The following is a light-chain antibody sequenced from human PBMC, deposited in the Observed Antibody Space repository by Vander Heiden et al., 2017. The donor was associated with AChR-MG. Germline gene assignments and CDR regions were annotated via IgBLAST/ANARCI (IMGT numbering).Light chain of an antibody. CDR3: QSYDSSLSGSRV. CDR2: GKS. CDR1: SSNIGAGYV. Sequence: QSVLTQPPSVSGAPGQRVTISCTGSSSNIGAGYVVHWYQHLPGTAPKLLIYGKSDRPSGVPDRFSGSKSGTSASLAITGLQAEDEADYYCQSYDSSLSGSRVFGGGTKLTVL. V-gene: IGLV1-40*01. J-gene: IGLJ3*02.